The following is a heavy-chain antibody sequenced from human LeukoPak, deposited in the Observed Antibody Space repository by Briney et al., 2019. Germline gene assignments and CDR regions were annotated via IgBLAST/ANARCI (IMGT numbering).Heavy chain of an antibody. CDR2: ISGNGGST. CDR3: AKSDWITPRQIDY. CDR1: GFTFSSYA. D-gene: IGHD2-21*02. Sequence: GGSLRLSCAASGFTFSSYAMRWGRQAPGKGLEWVSGISGNGGSTYYGDSVKGRFTISRDNSKNTLYLQMNSLRAEDTAVYYCAKSDWITPRQIDYWGQGTLVTVSS. J-gene: IGHJ4*02. V-gene: IGHV3-23*01.